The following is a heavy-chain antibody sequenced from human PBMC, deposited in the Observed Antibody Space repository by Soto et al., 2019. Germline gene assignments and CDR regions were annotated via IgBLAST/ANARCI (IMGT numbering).Heavy chain of an antibody. CDR1: GCTFTGYY. J-gene: IGHJ4*02. D-gene: IGHD6-13*01. CDR3: ASAGRSGASSSWYDY. V-gene: IGHV1-2*02. CDR2: INPNSGDT. Sequence: ASVKVSCKASGCTFTGYYMHWVRQAPGQGLEWMGWINPNSGDTNYAQKFQGRVTMTRDTSISTAYMELSRLRSDDTAVYYCASAGRSGASSSWYDYWGQGTLVTVSS.